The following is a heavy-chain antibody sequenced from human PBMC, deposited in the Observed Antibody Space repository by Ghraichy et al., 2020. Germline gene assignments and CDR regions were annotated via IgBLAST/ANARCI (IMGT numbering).Heavy chain of an antibody. V-gene: IGHV4-34*01. CDR1: GGSFSIYS. J-gene: IGHJ6*03. CDR2: VTHTGTT. Sequence: SQTLSLTCDVNGGSFSIYSAVWIRQAPGKGLEWIGEVTHTGTTNYNPSLRSRVTMSLDTSKEHFSLKMTSLTAADTAVYYCARGSDYHYFMDLWGQGTTVRISS. CDR3: ARGSDYHYFMDL. D-gene: IGHD4/OR15-4a*01.